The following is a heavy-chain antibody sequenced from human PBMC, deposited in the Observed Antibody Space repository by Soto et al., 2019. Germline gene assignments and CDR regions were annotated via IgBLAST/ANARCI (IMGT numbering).Heavy chain of an antibody. CDR1: GYTFTSYY. CDR3: AREVERGCSYGYLEY. CDR2: INPSGGGT. D-gene: IGHD5-18*01. J-gene: IGHJ4*02. V-gene: IGHV1-46*01. Sequence: QVQLVQSGAEVKKPGASVKVSCKASGYTFTSYYMHWVRQAPGQGLEWMGIINPSGGGTSYTQKFQGRVTMTSDTSTSTVYMELSSLRSEDTAVYDCAREVERGCSYGYLEYWGQGTLVTVSS.